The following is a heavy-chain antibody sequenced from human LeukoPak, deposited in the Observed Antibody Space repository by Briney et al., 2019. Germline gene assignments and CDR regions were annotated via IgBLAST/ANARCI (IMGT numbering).Heavy chain of an antibody. CDR3: ARSTTGTSPDY. V-gene: IGHV4-38-2*02. CDR2: IYTSGST. CDR1: GYPISSGYY. D-gene: IGHD1-1*01. J-gene: IGHJ4*02. Sequence: SETLSLTCTVSGYPISSGYYWGWIRQPPGKGLEWIGRIYTSGSTNYNPSLKSRVTMSVDTSKNQFSLKLSSVTAADTAVYYCARSTTGTSPDYWGQGTLVTVSS.